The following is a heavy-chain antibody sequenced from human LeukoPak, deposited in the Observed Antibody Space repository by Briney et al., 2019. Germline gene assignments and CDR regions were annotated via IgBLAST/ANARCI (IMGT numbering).Heavy chain of an antibody. CDR1: GYTFTGYY. CDR2: INPSGGST. Sequence: ASVKVSCKASGYTFTGYYMHWVRQAPGQGLEWMGIINPSGGSTTYAQKFRGRLTMTRDMSTSTVYMELSSLRSEDTAVYYCARGSGLYNWAPGGDYWGQGTLVTVSS. D-gene: IGHD1-20*01. V-gene: IGHV1-46*01. J-gene: IGHJ4*02. CDR3: ARGSGLYNWAPGGDY.